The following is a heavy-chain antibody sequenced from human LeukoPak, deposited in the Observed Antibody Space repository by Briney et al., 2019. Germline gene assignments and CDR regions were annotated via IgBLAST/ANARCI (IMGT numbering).Heavy chain of an antibody. CDR2: IYYSGST. Sequence: SETLSLTCTVSGYSISSGYYWAWIRQPPGKGLEWIGYIYYSGSTNYNPSLKSRVTISVDTSKIQFSLKLSSVTAADTAVYYCARDDYGGNGLDYWGQGTLVTVSS. CDR3: ARDDYGGNGLDY. J-gene: IGHJ4*02. D-gene: IGHD4-23*01. V-gene: IGHV4-59*01. CDR1: GYSISSGYY.